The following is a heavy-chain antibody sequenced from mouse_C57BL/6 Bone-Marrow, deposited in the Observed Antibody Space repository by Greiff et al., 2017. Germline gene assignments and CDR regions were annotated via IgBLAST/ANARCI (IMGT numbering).Heavy chain of an antibody. D-gene: IGHD1-1*01. CDR2: INPSSGYT. CDR1: GYTFTSYT. Sequence: VQLKESGAELARPGASVKMSCKASGYTFTSYTMHWVKQRPGQGLEWIGYINPSSGYTKYNQKFKDKATLTADKSSSTAYMQLSSLTSEDSAVYYCARGDYYGSSWGRDYWGQGTTLTVSS. V-gene: IGHV1-4*01. CDR3: ARGDYYGSSWGRDY. J-gene: IGHJ2*01.